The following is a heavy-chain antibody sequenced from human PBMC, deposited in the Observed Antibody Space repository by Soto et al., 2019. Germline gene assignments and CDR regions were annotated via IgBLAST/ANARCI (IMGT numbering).Heavy chain of an antibody. Sequence: ASVKVSCKASGGTFSSCAISWVRQARGQGLEWMGGIIPIFGTANYAQKFQGRVTITADESTSTAYMELSSLRSEDTAVYYCAREVVAARSYYFFDYWGQGTLVTVSS. D-gene: IGHD2-15*01. V-gene: IGHV1-69*13. J-gene: IGHJ4*02. CDR2: IIPIFGTA. CDR3: AREVVAARSYYFFDY. CDR1: GGTFSSCA.